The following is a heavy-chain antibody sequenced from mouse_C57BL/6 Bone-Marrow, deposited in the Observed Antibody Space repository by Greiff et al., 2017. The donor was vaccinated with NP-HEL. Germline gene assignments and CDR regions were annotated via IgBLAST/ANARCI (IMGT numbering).Heavy chain of an antibody. Sequence: EVKLVESGEGLVKPGGSLKLSCAASGFTFSSYAMSWVRQTPEKRLEWVAYISSGGDYIYYADPVKGRFTISRDNARNTLYLQMSSLKSEDTAMYYCTRVNYGLFAYWGQGTLVTVSA. D-gene: IGHD1-2*01. V-gene: IGHV5-9-1*02. CDR2: ISSGGDYI. J-gene: IGHJ3*01. CDR3: TRVNYGLFAY. CDR1: GFTFSSYA.